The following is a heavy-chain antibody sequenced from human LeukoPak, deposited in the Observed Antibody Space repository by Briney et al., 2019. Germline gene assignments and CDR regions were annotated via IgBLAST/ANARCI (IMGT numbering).Heavy chain of an antibody. V-gene: IGHV3-48*03. Sequence: GGSLRLSCAASGFTFSSCEMNWVRQAPGKGLEWVSYISFSGDTKYYADSVKGRFTVSRDNGENSLFLQMNSLRAEDTAVYYCAKAPHSELLLIDFWGQGTLVTVSS. CDR2: ISFSGDTK. J-gene: IGHJ4*02. D-gene: IGHD1-7*01. CDR1: GFTFSSCE. CDR3: AKAPHSELLLIDF.